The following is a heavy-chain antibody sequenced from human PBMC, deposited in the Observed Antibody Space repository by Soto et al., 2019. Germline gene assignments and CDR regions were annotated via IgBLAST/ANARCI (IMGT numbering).Heavy chain of an antibody. J-gene: IGHJ6*02. CDR1: GGSISSSNW. V-gene: IGHV4-4*02. D-gene: IGHD6-13*01. Sequence: KPSETLSLTCAVSGGSISSSNWWSWVRQPPGKGLEWIGEIYHSGSTNYNPSLKSRVTISVDKSKNQFSLKLSSVTAADTAVYYCARHRSSSWGTVYYYYGMDVWGQGTTVTVSS. CDR3: ARHRSSSWGTVYYYYGMDV. CDR2: IYHSGST.